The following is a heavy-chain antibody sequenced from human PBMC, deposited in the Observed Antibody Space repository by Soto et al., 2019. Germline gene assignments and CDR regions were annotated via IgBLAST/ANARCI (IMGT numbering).Heavy chain of an antibody. CDR1: GGSISSGGYY. CDR3: AREKVGATEAGFDY. CDR2: IYYGGST. Sequence: SETLSLTCTVSGGSISSGGYYWSWIRQHPGKGLEWIGYIYYGGSTYYNPSLKSRVTISVDTSKNQFSLKLSSVTAADTAVYYCAREKVGATEAGFDYWGQGTLVTVSS. V-gene: IGHV4-31*03. D-gene: IGHD1-26*01. J-gene: IGHJ4*02.